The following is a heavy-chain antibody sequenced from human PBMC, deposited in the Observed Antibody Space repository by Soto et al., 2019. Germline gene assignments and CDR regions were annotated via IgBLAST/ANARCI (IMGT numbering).Heavy chain of an antibody. V-gene: IGHV3-23*01. CDR3: AKYYYGSGSIRAFDI. J-gene: IGHJ3*02. CDR2: IVGSGDNT. D-gene: IGHD3-10*01. Sequence: PSETLSLTCAVSGGSISSSNWWSWVRQAPGERLEWVSSIVGSGDNTYYADSVKGRFTISRDNSKTTLYLQMNSLRAEDTAVYYCAKYYYGSGSIRAFDIWGQGTMVTVSS. CDR1: GGSISSSN.